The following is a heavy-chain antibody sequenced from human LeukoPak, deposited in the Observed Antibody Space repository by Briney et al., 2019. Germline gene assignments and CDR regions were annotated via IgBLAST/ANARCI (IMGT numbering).Heavy chain of an antibody. CDR2: IYYTGST. Sequence: KSSETLSLTCTVSGGSISSYYWSWIRQPPGKGLEWIGYIYYTGSTNYNPSLESRVTISVDTSKNQFSLKLSSVTAADTAVYYCARDRGAYYGGNSPYYYYMDVWGKGTTVTVSS. V-gene: IGHV4-59*01. D-gene: IGHD4-23*01. CDR3: ARDRGAYYGGNSPYYYYMDV. CDR1: GGSISSYY. J-gene: IGHJ6*03.